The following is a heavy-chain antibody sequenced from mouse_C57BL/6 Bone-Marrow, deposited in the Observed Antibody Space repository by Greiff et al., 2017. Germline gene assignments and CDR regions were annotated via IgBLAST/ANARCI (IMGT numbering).Heavy chain of an antibody. Sequence: QVQLQQPGAELVKPGASVKLSCKASGYTFTSYWMQWVKQRPGQGLEWIGEIDPSDSYTNYNQKFKGKATLTVDTSSSTAYMQLSSLTSEDSAVYYCARGSYDGYHWYFDVWGTGTTVTVSS. D-gene: IGHD2-3*01. CDR3: ARGSYDGYHWYFDV. CDR2: IDPSDSYT. V-gene: IGHV1-50*01. J-gene: IGHJ1*03. CDR1: GYTFTSYW.